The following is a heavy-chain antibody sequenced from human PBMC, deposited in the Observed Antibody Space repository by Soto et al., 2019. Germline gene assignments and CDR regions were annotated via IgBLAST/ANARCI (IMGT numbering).Heavy chain of an antibody. CDR2: INPSGGST. V-gene: IGHV1-46*01. J-gene: IGHJ4*02. CDR1: GYTFTSYY. D-gene: IGHD3-3*01. Sequence: ASVKVSCKASGYTFTSYYMHWVRQAPGQGLEWMGIINPSGGSTSYAQKFQGRVTMTRDTSTSTVYMELSSLRSEDTAVYYCARDGNDFWSGYFLDYWGQGTLVTVSS. CDR3: ARDGNDFWSGYFLDY.